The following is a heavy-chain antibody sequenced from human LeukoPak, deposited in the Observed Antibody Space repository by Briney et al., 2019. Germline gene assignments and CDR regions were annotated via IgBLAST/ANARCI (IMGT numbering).Heavy chain of an antibody. D-gene: IGHD6-13*01. J-gene: IGHJ6*03. CDR1: GFTFSSYS. V-gene: IGHV3-21*01. CDR2: ISSSSSYI. CDR3: ARDKPGIAAAGMDV. Sequence: PGGSPRLSCAASGFTFSSYSMNWVRQAPGKGLEWVSSISSSSSYIYYADSVKGRFTISRDNAKNSLYLQMNSLRAEDTAVHYCARDKPGIAAAGMDVWGKGTTVTVSS.